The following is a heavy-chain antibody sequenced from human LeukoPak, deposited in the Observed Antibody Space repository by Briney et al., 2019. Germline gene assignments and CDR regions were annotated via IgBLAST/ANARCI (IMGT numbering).Heavy chain of an antibody. CDR3: ARAGYYFDY. J-gene: IGHJ4*02. Sequence: PGGSLRLSCAASGFTFSSYEMNWVRQAPGKGLEWASYISSSGSTIYYADSVKGRFTISRDNAKNSLYLQMNSLRAEDTAVYYCARAGYYFDYWGQGTLVTVSS. V-gene: IGHV3-48*03. CDR2: ISSSGSTI. CDR1: GFTFSSYE. D-gene: IGHD3-10*01.